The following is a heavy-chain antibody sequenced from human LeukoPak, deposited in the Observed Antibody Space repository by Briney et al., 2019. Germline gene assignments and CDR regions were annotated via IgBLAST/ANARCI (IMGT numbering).Heavy chain of an antibody. Sequence: PSETLSLTCTVSGGSISSGDYYWSWIRQPPGKGLEWIGYIYYSGSTNYNPSLKSRVTISVDTSKNQFSLKLSSVTAADTAVYYCARVRGYYDSSGHLSFFDYWGQGTLVTVSS. J-gene: IGHJ4*02. V-gene: IGHV4-61*08. D-gene: IGHD3-22*01. CDR3: ARVRGYYDSSGHLSFFDY. CDR1: GGSISSGDYY. CDR2: IYYSGST.